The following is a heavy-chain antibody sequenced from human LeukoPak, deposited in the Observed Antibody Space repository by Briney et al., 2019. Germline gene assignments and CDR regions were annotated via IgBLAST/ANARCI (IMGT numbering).Heavy chain of an antibody. CDR1: GGTFSSYA. J-gene: IGHJ4*02. D-gene: IGHD6-13*01. CDR2: IRVYNGDT. V-gene: IGHV1-18*01. CDR3: ARDLGSGIAEPFDH. Sequence: ASVKVSCKASGGTFSSYAISWVRQAPGQGLEWMGWIRVYNGDTNYAQKLQGRVTMTTDTSTSTAYMELRSLRSDDTAVYYCARDLGSGIAEPFDHWGQGTLVTVSS.